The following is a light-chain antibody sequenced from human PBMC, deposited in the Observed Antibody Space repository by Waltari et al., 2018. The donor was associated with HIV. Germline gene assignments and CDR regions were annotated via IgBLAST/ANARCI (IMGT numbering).Light chain of an antibody. CDR3: MQALETPLT. CDR2: LGS. CDR1: QSLLRIHGYRY. V-gene: IGKV2-28*01. J-gene: IGKJ4*01. Sequence: DIVMPQSPFSLPVTPGEPASISCRSSQSLLRIHGYRYVDWYLQKPGQSPQPLIFLGSTRASGVPDRFSGSGSATDFTLKISRVEADDVGVYYCMQALETPLTFGGGTRMDI.